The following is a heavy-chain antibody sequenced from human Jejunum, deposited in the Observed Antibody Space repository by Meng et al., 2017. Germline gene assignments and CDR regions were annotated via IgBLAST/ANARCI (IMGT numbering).Heavy chain of an antibody. V-gene: IGHV4-34*01. J-gene: IGHJ4*02. CDR3: ARGVVFGWVVNTFDF. Sequence: SETLSLTCIVSGGSFSVYYWTWIRQPPGKGLEWIGEINDSGSTKYNPSLKSRVTISLDTSKNQISLKLSSVTAADTSVYYCARGVVFGWVVNTFDFWGQGTLVTVSS. CDR2: INDSGST. CDR1: GGSFSVYY. D-gene: IGHD3-22*01.